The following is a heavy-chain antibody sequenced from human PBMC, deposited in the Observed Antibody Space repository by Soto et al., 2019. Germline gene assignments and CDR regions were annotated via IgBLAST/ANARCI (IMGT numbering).Heavy chain of an antibody. D-gene: IGHD6-13*01. Sequence: GGSLRLSCAASGFTFSSYGMHWVRQAPGKGLEWVAVIWYDGSNKYYADSVKGRFTISRDNSKNALYLQMNSLRAEDTAVYYCARDLASYSSSWYYFDYWGQGTLVTVSS. CDR2: IWYDGSNK. J-gene: IGHJ4*02. CDR3: ARDLASYSSSWYYFDY. V-gene: IGHV3-33*01. CDR1: GFTFSSYG.